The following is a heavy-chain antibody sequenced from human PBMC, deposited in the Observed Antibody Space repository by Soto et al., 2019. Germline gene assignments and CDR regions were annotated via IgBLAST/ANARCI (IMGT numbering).Heavy chain of an antibody. CDR2: IRYDGYS. J-gene: IGHJ6*02. D-gene: IGHD3-10*01. V-gene: IGHV4-59*08. Sequence: SETLSLTCTVSGGSIPNYYCSWFRQPPGKGLEWIGYIRYDGYSVYNLSLKRRVTMSMDTSKNQFSLKLSSVTAADTAVYYCARLFYGSGSYYYYGMDVWGQGTTVTVSS. CDR3: ARLFYGSGSYYYYGMDV. CDR1: GGSIPNYY.